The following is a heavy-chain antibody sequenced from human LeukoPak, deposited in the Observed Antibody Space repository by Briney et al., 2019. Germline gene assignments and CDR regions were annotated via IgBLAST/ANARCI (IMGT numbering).Heavy chain of an antibody. CDR2: ISSSSYI. J-gene: IGHJ4*02. D-gene: IGHD3-10*01. CDR3: ARDGGITMVRGVIPPDGFDY. V-gene: IGHV3-21*01. CDR1: GFTFSSYS. Sequence: GSLRLSCAASGFTFSSYSMNWVRQAPGKGLEWVSSISSSSYIYYADSVKGRFTIPRDNAKNSLYLQMNSLRAEDTAVYYCARDGGITMVRGVIPPDGFDYWGQGTLVTVSS.